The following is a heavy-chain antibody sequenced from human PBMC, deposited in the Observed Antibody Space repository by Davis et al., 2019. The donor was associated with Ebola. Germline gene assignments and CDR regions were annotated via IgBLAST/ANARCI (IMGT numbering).Heavy chain of an antibody. Sequence: GESLKISCAASRFSFSSYAMSWVRQAPGKGLEWVSGISGSGGRTDYADSVKGRFTISRDDSKNTMYLQMSSLRAEDTAVYYCATRLWDGDSWGQGTLVTVSS. CDR1: RFSFSSYA. CDR3: ATRLWDGDS. J-gene: IGHJ4*02. D-gene: IGHD1-1*01. CDR2: ISGSGGRT. V-gene: IGHV3-23*01.